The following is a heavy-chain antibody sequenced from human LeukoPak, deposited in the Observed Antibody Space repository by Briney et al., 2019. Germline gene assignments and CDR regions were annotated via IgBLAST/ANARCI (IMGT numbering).Heavy chain of an antibody. V-gene: IGHV3-48*03. Sequence: PGGSLRLSCAASGFTFSSYEMNWVRQAPGKGLEWVSYISSSGSTIYYADSVKGRFAISRDNAENSLYLQMNSLRAEDTAVYYCARHYYGSGSYYNVLPDIFYYYYGMDVWGQGTTVTVSS. D-gene: IGHD3-10*01. CDR3: ARHYYGSGSYYNVLPDIFYYYYGMDV. CDR2: ISSSGSTI. CDR1: GFTFSSYE. J-gene: IGHJ6*02.